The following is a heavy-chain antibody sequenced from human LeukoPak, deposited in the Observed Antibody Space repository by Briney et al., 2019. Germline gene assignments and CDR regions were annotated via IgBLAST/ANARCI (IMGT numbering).Heavy chain of an antibody. V-gene: IGHV3-23*01. D-gene: IGHD3-3*01. Sequence: GGSLRLSCLASGFTFRSYAMNWVRQALGKGLEWVSAISRSGGSTYSADSVKGRFTISRDTSKNTLYLQMNSLRAEDTAVYYCAAAYFGVDQYYYGMDVWGQGTTVTVSS. CDR1: GFTFRSYA. CDR2: ISRSGGST. J-gene: IGHJ6*02. CDR3: AAAYFGVDQYYYGMDV.